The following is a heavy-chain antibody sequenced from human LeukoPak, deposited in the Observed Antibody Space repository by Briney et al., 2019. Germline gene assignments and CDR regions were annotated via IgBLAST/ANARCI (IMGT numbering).Heavy chain of an antibody. CDR3: ARRTASNYDFVFEYYFDY. CDR2: VYHSGST. J-gene: IGHJ4*02. Sequence: PSETLSLTCAVSGVSVGCGGYSWSWVRQPPGKGLEWIGYVYHSGSTSYNPSLKSRVAIPMDTSRNQFSLRLTSVTAADTAVYYCARRTASNYDFVFEYYFDYWGQGTLVTVSS. CDR1: GVSVGCGGYS. V-gene: IGHV4-30-2*01. D-gene: IGHD4-11*01.